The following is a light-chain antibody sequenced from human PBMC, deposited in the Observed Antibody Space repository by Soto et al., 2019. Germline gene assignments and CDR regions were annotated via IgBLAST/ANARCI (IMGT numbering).Light chain of an antibody. V-gene: IGLV2-11*01. Sequence: QSVLTQPRSVSGSPGQSVTISCTGTSSDVGGYNYVSWYQQHPGKAPKLMIYDVSKRPSGVPDRFSGSKSGNTAFLTISGLQAEDGADYYCCSYAGSYTFYVFGTGTKVTVL. CDR3: CSYAGSYTFYV. CDR2: DVS. J-gene: IGLJ1*01. CDR1: SSDVGGYNY.